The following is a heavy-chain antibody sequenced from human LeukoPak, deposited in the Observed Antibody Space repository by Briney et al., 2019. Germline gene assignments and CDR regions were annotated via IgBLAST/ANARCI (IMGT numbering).Heavy chain of an antibody. CDR1: GFTFNTYN. D-gene: IGHD6-6*01. J-gene: IGHJ4*02. V-gene: IGHV3-48*01. CDR2: ISSNSNAI. Sequence: PGGSLRLSCAASGFTFNTYNMIWVRQAPGKGLECVSYISSNSNAIHYVDSVKGRLTISRDNAKNSLYLQLNSLRAEDTAVYYCAKGSSSSRPYYFDYWGQGTLVTVSS. CDR3: AKGSSSSRPYYFDY.